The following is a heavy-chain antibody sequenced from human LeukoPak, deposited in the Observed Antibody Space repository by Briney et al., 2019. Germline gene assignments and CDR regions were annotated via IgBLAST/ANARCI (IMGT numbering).Heavy chain of an antibody. Sequence: SETLSLTCAVSGGAFSNYFWTWIRQPPGTGLEWIAEINDSGSTNSNSSLRSRVAISLDTSKNQFSLRLTSVTAADTAVYYCARGQYCSTTTCYSARRYFDFWGQGTLVTVSS. D-gene: IGHD2-2*01. CDR2: INDSGST. CDR3: ARGQYCSTTTCYSARRYFDF. CDR1: GGAFSNYF. J-gene: IGHJ4*02. V-gene: IGHV4-34*01.